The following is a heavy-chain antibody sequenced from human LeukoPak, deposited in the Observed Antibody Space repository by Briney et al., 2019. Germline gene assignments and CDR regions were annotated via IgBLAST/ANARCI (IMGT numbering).Heavy chain of an antibody. J-gene: IGHJ4*02. CDR2: IYYSGST. D-gene: IGHD3-10*01. V-gene: IGHV4-39*07. Sequence: SETLSLTCTVSGGSISSSSSYWGWIRQPPGKGLEWIGSIYYSGSTYYNPSLKSRVTISVDTSKNQFSLKLSSVTAADTAVYYCARLYGSGSYYLQWGQGTLVTVSS. CDR3: ARLYGSGSYYLQ. CDR1: GGSISSSSSY.